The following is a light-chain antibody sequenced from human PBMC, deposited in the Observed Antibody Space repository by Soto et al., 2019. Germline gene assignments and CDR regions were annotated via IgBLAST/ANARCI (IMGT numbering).Light chain of an antibody. V-gene: IGKV1-39*01. CDR3: QQANSFPIS. CDR2: GAS. Sequence: DVQMTQSPASLSASVGDRVTITCRASQSISTYLNWYQQKPGKAPKLLIYGASNLQSGVPSRFSGSGSGTDFTLTISNLQPEDFATYYCQQANSFPISFGQGTRLEIK. J-gene: IGKJ5*01. CDR1: QSISTY.